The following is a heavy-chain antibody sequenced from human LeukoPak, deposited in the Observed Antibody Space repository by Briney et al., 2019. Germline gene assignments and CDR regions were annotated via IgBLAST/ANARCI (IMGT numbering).Heavy chain of an antibody. CDR1: GGSISSSSYY. D-gene: IGHD3-10*01. V-gene: IGHV4-39*07. J-gene: IGHJ4*02. CDR3: ARMGSGSPLYYFDY. CDR2: IYYSGST. Sequence: SETLSLTCTVSGGSISSSSYYWGWIRQPPGKGLEWIGSIYYSGSTYYNPSLKSRVTISVDTSKNQFSLKLSSVTAADTAVYYCARMGSGSPLYYFDYWGQGTLVTVSS.